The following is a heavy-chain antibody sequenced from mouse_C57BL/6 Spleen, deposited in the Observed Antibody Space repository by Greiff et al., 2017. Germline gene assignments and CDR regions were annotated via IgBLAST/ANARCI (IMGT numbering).Heavy chain of an antibody. V-gene: IGHV1-53*01. J-gene: IGHJ2*01. Sequence: QVQLQQPGTELVKPGASVKLSCKASGYTFTSYWMHWVKQRPGQGLEWIGNINPSDGGTNYNEKFKSKDTLTVDKSSSTAYMQLSSLTSEESAVXYCAREWLRPYLDYWGQGTTLTVSS. D-gene: IGHD2-2*01. CDR2: INPSDGGT. CDR3: AREWLRPYLDY. CDR1: GYTFTSYW.